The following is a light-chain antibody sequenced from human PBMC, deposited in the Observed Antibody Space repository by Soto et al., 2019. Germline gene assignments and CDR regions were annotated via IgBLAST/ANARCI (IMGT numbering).Light chain of an antibody. CDR3: QQYNSYPLT. J-gene: IGKJ4*01. Sequence: PSAPRRFLSEGGSPPWGASQSISSWLAWYQQKPGKAPKLLIYAASSLERGVPSRFSGSGSGTEFTLTISSLQPDDFATYYCQQYNSYPLTFGGGTKVDIK. CDR1: QSISSW. V-gene: IGKV1-5*01. CDR2: AAS.